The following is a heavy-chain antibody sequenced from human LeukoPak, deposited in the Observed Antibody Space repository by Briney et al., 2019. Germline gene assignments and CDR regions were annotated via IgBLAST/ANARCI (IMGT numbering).Heavy chain of an antibody. J-gene: IGHJ4*02. CDR2: ISYDGSNK. V-gene: IGHV3-30-3*01. D-gene: IGHD6-13*01. CDR1: GFTFSSYA. Sequence: GGSLRLSCAASGFTFSSYAMHWVRQAPGKGLEWVAVISYDGSNKYYADSVKGRFTISRDNSKNTLYLQMNSLRAEDTAVYYCARGSSIAAAPLPDYWGQGTLVTVSS. CDR3: ARGSSIAAAPLPDY.